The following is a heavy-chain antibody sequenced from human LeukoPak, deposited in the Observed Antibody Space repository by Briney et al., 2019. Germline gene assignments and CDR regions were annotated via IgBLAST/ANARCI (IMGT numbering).Heavy chain of an antibody. V-gene: IGHV1-2*02. Sequence: ASVKVSCKASGYTFTGYYMHWVRQAPGQGLEWMGWINPNSGGTNYAQKFQGRVTMTRDTSISTAYMELSRLRSDDTAVYYCARANGQTYYYGSGSHGDYWGQGTLVTVSS. CDR3: ARANGQTYYYGSGSHGDY. J-gene: IGHJ4*02. CDR1: GYTFTGYY. CDR2: INPNSGGT. D-gene: IGHD3-10*01.